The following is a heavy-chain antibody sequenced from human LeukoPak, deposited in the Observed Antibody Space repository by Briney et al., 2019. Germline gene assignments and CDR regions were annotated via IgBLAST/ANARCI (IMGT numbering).Heavy chain of an antibody. Sequence: SETLSLTCAGYGGSFSGYYWSWIRQPPGKGLEWIGEINHSGSTNYNPSLKSRVTISVDTSKNQFSLKLSSVTVADTAVYYCASRIVPSSDFDYWGQGTLVTVSS. J-gene: IGHJ4*02. V-gene: IGHV4-34*01. CDR1: GGSFSGYY. CDR3: ASRIVPSSDFDY. D-gene: IGHD5-12*01. CDR2: INHSGST.